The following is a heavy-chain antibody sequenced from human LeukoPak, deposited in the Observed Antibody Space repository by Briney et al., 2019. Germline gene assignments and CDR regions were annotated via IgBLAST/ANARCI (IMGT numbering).Heavy chain of an antibody. D-gene: IGHD3-10*01. CDR3: ARTHVLLWFGGKYYFDY. V-gene: IGHV1-18*04. CDR2: ISSYNGNT. CDR1: GYTFTSYG. Sequence: HEASVKVSCKASGYTFTSYGISWVRQAPGQGLEWMVWISSYNGNTNYAKKLQGRVTMTTDTSTSTAYMKLRSLRSDDTAVYYCARTHVLLWFGGKYYFDYWGQGTLVTVSS. J-gene: IGHJ4*02.